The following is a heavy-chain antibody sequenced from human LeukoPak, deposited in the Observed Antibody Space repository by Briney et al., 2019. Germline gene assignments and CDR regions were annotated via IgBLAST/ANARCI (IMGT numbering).Heavy chain of an antibody. CDR2: IYTSGST. D-gene: IGHD2-2*01. Sequence: SETLSLTCTVSGGSIGSYYWSWIRQPAGKGLEWIGRIYTSGSTNYNPSLKIRVTMSVGTSKNQFSLKLSSVTAADTAVYYCAGQYCSSTSCYDLDYWGQGTLVTVSS. J-gene: IGHJ4*02. V-gene: IGHV4-4*07. CDR1: GGSIGSYY. CDR3: AGQYCSSTSCYDLDY.